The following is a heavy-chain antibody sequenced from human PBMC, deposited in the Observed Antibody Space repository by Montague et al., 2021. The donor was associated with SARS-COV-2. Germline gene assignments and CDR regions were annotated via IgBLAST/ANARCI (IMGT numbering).Heavy chain of an antibody. CDR2: IYYTGNT. D-gene: IGHD3-22*01. J-gene: IGHJ3*01. V-gene: IGHV4-39*02. CDR3: ARLKRCFDSSGSPSAFDF. CDR1: GGSITNNIYY. Sequence: SETLSLTCTVSGGSITNNIYYWAWIRQPPGKGLEWIGSIYYTGNTYYNPSLKSRVTISVVTSKNHFTLKLSSVTAAETAVYYCARLKRCFDSSGSPSAFDFWGRGTKVTVSS.